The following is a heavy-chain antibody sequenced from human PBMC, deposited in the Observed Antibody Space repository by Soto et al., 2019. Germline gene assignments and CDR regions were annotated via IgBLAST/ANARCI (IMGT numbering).Heavy chain of an antibody. D-gene: IGHD1-7*01. CDR3: ARDPPTGTTLDWFDS. J-gene: IGHJ5*01. V-gene: IGHV3-21*01. CDR1: GFTFSSDS. CDR2: ISSSGSFM. Sequence: RGESLKISCAASGFTFSSDSMGWVRQAPGKGLEWVSSISSSGSFMNYADSVKGRFTISRDNAKNSLYLQMSSLKDEDTAVYYCARDPPTGTTLDWFDSWGQGTLVTVSS.